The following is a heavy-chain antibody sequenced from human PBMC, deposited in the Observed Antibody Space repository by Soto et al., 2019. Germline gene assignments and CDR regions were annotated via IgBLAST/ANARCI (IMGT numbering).Heavy chain of an antibody. CDR1: GFTFSSYA. Sequence: EVQLLESGGGLVQPGGSLRLSCAASGFTFSSYAMSWVRQAPGKGLEWVSAISGSGAGTYYADSVKGRFTISRDNSKNRRYLQMNSLRAEDTAVYYCAAARQQQLASFDYWGQGTLVTVSS. D-gene: IGHD6-13*01. CDR2: ISGSGAGT. V-gene: IGHV3-23*01. J-gene: IGHJ4*02. CDR3: AAARQQQLASFDY.